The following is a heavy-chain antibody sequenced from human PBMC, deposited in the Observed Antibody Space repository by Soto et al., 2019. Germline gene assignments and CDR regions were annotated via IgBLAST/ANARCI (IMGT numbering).Heavy chain of an antibody. D-gene: IGHD2-2*01. CDR2: IWYDGSNK. CDR3: ARDHCSSTSCYAGYYYYYMDV. Sequence: QVQLVESGGGVVQPGRSLRLSCAASGFTFSSYGMHWVRQAPGKGLEWVAVIWYDGSNKYYADSVKGRFTISRDNSKNTLYLQMNSLRAKDTAVYYCARDHCSSTSCYAGYYYYYMDVWGKGTTVTVSS. J-gene: IGHJ6*03. V-gene: IGHV3-33*01. CDR1: GFTFSSYG.